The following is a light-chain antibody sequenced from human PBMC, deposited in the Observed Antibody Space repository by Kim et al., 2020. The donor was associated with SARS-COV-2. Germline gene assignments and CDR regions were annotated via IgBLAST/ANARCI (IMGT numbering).Light chain of an antibody. CDR1: QRVSSNY. J-gene: IGKJ1*01. CDR2: DVS. V-gene: IGKV3-20*01. CDR3: QQYGTSPVT. Sequence: ENVLTQSPGTLSLSPGEGATLSCRASQRVSSNYLAWYQQKPGQAPRLLIYDVSSRATGIPDRFSGSGSGTDFTLTISRLEPEDFAVYYCQQYGTSPVTFGQGTKVDIK.